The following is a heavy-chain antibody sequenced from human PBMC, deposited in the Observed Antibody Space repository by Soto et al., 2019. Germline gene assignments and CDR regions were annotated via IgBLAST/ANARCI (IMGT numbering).Heavy chain of an antibody. D-gene: IGHD3-3*01. CDR1: GYTFTSYG. CDR3: ARFRSYYDFWSGYSSQIGPGYFDY. CDR2: ISAYNGNT. V-gene: IGHV1-18*01. Sequence: ASVKVSCKASGYTFTSYGISWVRQAPGQGLEWMGWISAYNGNTNYAQKLQGRVTTTTDTSTSTAYMELRSLRSDDTAVYYCARFRSYYDFWSGYSSQIGPGYFDYWGQGTLVTVSS. J-gene: IGHJ4*02.